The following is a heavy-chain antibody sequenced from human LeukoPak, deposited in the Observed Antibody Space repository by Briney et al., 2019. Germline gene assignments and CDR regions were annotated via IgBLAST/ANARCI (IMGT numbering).Heavy chain of an antibody. CDR2: INHSGST. CDR1: GGSFSADY. D-gene: IGHD6-19*01. J-gene: IGHJ5*02. Sequence: SETLSLTCAVYGGSFSADYWSWIRQPPGKGLEWIGEINHSGSTNYNPSLKSRVTISVDTSKNQFSLKLSSVTAADTAVYYCARDLGYSSGRRFDPWGQGTLVTVSS. CDR3: ARDLGYSSGRRFDP. V-gene: IGHV4-34*01.